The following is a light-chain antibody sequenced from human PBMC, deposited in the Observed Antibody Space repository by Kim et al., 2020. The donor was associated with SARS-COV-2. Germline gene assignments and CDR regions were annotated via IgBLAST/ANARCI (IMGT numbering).Light chain of an antibody. J-gene: IGLJ1*01. Sequence: GQRVSISYSGSSSNNGSNYVYWYQQLPGTAPKLLIYRNNRRPSGVPDRFSGSKSGTSASLAISGIRSEDEADYYCAAWDDSLSGYVFGTGTKVTVL. CDR3: AAWDDSLSGYV. CDR2: RNN. V-gene: IGLV1-47*01. CDR1: SSNNGSNY.